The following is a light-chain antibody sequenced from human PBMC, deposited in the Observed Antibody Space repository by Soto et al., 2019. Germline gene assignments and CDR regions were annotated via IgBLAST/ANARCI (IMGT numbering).Light chain of an antibody. J-gene: IGKJ3*01. CDR2: GSS. CDR3: QQYGTSAGFT. Sequence: EVVLTQSPGTLSLSLGEKGTLSCRVSQDVSGGFLAWYQQKPGQAPRLLIDGSSTRATGIPERFSVCGSGTDSTLTISRLEPEDVAVYYCQQYGTSAGFTFGPGTKVDIK. V-gene: IGKV3-20*01. CDR1: QDVSGGF.